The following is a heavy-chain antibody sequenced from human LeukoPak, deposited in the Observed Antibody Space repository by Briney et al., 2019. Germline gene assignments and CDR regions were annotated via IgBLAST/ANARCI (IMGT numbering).Heavy chain of an antibody. CDR2: IYYSGSI. J-gene: IGHJ4*02. CDR3: ARGNWYLDY. Sequence: SETLSLTCTVSGGSISSYYWSWIRQPPGKGLEWIGYIYYSGSINYNPSLKSRVTISVDTSKNQFSLKVSSVTAADTAVYYCARGNWYLDYRGQGTLVTVSS. V-gene: IGHV4-59*01. CDR1: GGSISSYY. D-gene: IGHD1-1*01.